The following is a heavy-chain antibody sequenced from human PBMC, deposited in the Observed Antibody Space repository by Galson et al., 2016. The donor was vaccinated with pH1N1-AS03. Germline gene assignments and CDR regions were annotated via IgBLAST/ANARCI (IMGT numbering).Heavy chain of an antibody. Sequence: CAISGDSVSSNSAAWTWIRQSPSRGLEWLGRTFYRSHWYYDYAESVKSQITINPDTATNHFSLQLNSVTPEEPAVYYCPSGTYRGWVPIRGYFDLWGQGTLVTASS. J-gene: IGHJ4*02. CDR2: TFYRSHWYY. CDR3: PSGTYRGWVPIRGYFDL. D-gene: IGHD1-1*01. V-gene: IGHV6-1*01. CDR1: GDSVSSNSAA.